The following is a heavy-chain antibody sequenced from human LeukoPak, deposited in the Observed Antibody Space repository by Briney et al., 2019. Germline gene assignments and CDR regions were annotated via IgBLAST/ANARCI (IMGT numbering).Heavy chain of an antibody. CDR2: ISTTGGTT. CDR1: GLTFSSYG. V-gene: IGHV3-23*01. CDR3: AKNGDRGAYCSGGTCYPYYYYYMDV. J-gene: IGHJ6*03. D-gene: IGHD2-15*01. Sequence: GGTLRLSCAASGLTFSSYGMSWVRQAPGRGLECVSAISTTGGTTYYADSVRGRSTISRDNSRNTLYLQMNSLRAEDKAIYYCAKNGDRGAYCSGGTCYPYYYYYMDVWGKGTTVTISS.